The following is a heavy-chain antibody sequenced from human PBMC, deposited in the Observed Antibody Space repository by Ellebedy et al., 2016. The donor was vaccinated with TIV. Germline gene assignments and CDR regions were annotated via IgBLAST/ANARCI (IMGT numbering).Heavy chain of an antibody. Sequence: GESLKISXAASGFTFSSYWMSWVRQAPGKGLEWVANIKQDGSEKYYVDSVKGRFTISRDNAKNSLYLQMNSLRVEDTAVYYCARDHRFPCGGDCYSYWFDPWGQGTLVTVSS. V-gene: IGHV3-7*01. D-gene: IGHD2-21*02. CDR1: GFTFSSYW. J-gene: IGHJ5*02. CDR2: IKQDGSEK. CDR3: ARDHRFPCGGDCYSYWFDP.